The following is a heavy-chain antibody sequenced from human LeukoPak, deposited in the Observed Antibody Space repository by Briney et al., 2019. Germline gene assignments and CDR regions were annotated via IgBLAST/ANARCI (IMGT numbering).Heavy chain of an antibody. CDR3: ARVHDSSWYYFDY. CDR1: GGSISSGGYY. V-gene: IGHV4-61*08. D-gene: IGHD6-13*01. Sequence: SETLSLTCTVSGGSISSGGYYWSWIRQHPGKGLEWIGYIYYSGSTNYNPSLKSRVTISVDTSKNQFSLKLSSVTAADTAVYYCARVHDSSWYYFDYWGQGTLVTVSS. CDR2: IYYSGST. J-gene: IGHJ4*02.